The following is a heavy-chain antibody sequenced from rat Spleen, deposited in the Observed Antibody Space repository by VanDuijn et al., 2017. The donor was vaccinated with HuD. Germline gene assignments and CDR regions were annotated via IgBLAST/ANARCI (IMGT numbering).Heavy chain of an antibody. Sequence: VQLKESGPGLVQPSQTLSLTCTISGYALNRSGVNWVRQPPGKGLEWMGGIWGNGNTDYNSALESRLSISRDTSKSRVFLKMNSLQTEDTAIYFCTTVGYWGQGLMVTVSS. CDR1: GYALNRSG. V-gene: IGHV2-13*01. CDR2: IWGNGNT. D-gene: IGHD1-1*01. CDR3: TTVGY. J-gene: IGHJ2*01.